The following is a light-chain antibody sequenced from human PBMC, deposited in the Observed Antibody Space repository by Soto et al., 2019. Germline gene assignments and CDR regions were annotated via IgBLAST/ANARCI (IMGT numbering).Light chain of an antibody. Sequence: EIVLTQSPATLSLSPGERATLSCRASQSVAYTYLAWFQQKPGQAPRLLIYGASNRATGIPDRFSGSGSGTDFTLTTSRLEPEDFAVYYCQQYGTSPFTFGPGTKVDI. CDR3: QQYGTSPFT. CDR2: GAS. J-gene: IGKJ3*01. CDR1: QSVAYTY. V-gene: IGKV3-20*01.